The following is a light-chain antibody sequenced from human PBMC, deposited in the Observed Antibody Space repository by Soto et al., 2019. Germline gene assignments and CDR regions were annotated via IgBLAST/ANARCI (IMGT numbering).Light chain of an antibody. V-gene: IGLV1-44*01. Sequence: QSVLTQPPSASGTPGQRVTISCSGSSSNIGSNSVNWYQQLPGAAPKLLIYSNNQRPSGVPDRFSGSKSGTSASLAISGFQSEDEADYYCAACHDSLTGREVFGTGTKVTVL. J-gene: IGLJ1*01. CDR3: AACHDSLTGREV. CDR1: SSNIGSNS. CDR2: SNN.